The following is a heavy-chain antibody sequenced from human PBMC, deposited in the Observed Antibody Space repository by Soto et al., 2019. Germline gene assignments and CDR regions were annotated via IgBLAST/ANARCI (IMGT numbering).Heavy chain of an antibody. J-gene: IGHJ4*02. V-gene: IGHV3-33*01. Sequence: QVQVVESGGGVVQPGRSLRLSCTASGFSFSGYGMHWVRQAPGKGLEWLAAIWYDGSKQYYADSVRGRFSISRDDSKNTVYLQMNSLRAEDTAVYYCATQRVDSADHWGPGTLVTVSS. D-gene: IGHD5-18*01. CDR1: GFSFSGYG. CDR3: ATQRVDSADH. CDR2: IWYDGSKQ.